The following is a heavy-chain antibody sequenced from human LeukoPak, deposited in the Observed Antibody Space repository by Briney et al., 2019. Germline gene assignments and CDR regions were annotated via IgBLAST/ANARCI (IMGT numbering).Heavy chain of an antibody. CDR3: NFYDSSGYRCVDY. D-gene: IGHD3-22*01. Sequence: ASVKVSCKASGYTFTRYYMHWVRQAPGQGLEWMGWIYPNSGGTNYAQKFQGRVTMTRDTYISKDYMDLSRLRASDEDGYYCNFYDSSGYRCVDYWVQGTLLTVSS. V-gene: IGHV1-2*02. CDR1: GYTFTRYY. CDR2: IYPNSGGT. J-gene: IGHJ4*02.